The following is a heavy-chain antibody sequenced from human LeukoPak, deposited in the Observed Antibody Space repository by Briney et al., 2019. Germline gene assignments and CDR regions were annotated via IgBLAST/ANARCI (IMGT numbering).Heavy chain of an antibody. V-gene: IGHV3-30-3*01. CDR3: ARGSGSSSWYFSDY. CDR2: ISYDGSNK. D-gene: IGHD6-13*01. CDR1: GFTSSSYA. Sequence: GGSLRLSCAASGFTSSSYAMHWVRQAPGKGLEWVAVISYDGSNKYYADSVKGRFTISRDNSKNTLYLQMNSLRAEDTAVYYCARGSGSSSWYFSDYWGQGTLVTVSS. J-gene: IGHJ4*02.